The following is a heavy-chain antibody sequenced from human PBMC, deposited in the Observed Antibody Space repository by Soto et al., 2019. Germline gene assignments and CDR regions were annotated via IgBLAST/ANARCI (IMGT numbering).Heavy chain of an antibody. CDR2: ISSSGYI. CDR1: GFNFKTNT. J-gene: IGHJ6*02. CDR3: ARDCSGGSCYPGMDV. D-gene: IGHD2-15*01. V-gene: IGHV3-21*01. Sequence: EVQLVESGGGLVKPGGSLRLPCAASGFNFKTNTINGVAQAPGKRREWLSSISSSGYIFSTDSVRGRFTISRDNAKNSVYLQINSLRAEDTAVYFCARDCSGGSCYPGMDVWGQGTTVTVSS.